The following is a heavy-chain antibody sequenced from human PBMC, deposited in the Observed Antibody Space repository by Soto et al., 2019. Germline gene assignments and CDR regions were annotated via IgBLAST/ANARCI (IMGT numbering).Heavy chain of an antibody. Sequence: VASVKVSCKASGYTFTGYYMHWVRQAPGQGPEWMGWINPNSGGSNYAQKFQVRVTMTRDTSTSTVYMELSRLRSDDTAVYYCARGPSHKWFDTWGQGTLVTVSS. CDR3: ARGPSHKWFDT. CDR1: GYTFTGYY. CDR2: INPNSGGS. J-gene: IGHJ5*02. V-gene: IGHV1-2*02.